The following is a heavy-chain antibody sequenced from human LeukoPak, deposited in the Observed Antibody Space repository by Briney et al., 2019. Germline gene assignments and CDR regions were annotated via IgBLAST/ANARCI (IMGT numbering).Heavy chain of an antibody. V-gene: IGHV1-18*01. CDR1: GYTFTNYG. Sequence: ASVKVSCKASGYTFTNYGIYWVRQAPGQGLEWMAWISAYNGNTTYAQKLQGRVTVTTDTSTSTAYMELRSLRSNDTAMYYCARAEGVVVXAHIDVWGKXTTVXXSS. CDR3: ARAEGVVVXAHIDV. D-gene: IGHD2-15*01. CDR2: ISAYNGNT. J-gene: IGHJ6*03.